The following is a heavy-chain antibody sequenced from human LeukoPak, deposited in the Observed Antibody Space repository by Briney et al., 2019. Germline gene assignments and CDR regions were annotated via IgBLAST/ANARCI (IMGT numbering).Heavy chain of an antibody. Sequence: SETLSLTCTVSRYSISSGYYWGWIRPPPGQGLEWIGSIYRSGSTYYNSSLKSRVTISVDTSKNQFSLKLSSVTAADTAVYYCARDLYCSGGSCYRWFDPWGQGTLVTVSS. CDR3: ARDLYCSGGSCYRWFDP. D-gene: IGHD2-15*01. J-gene: IGHJ5*02. CDR1: RYSISSGYY. V-gene: IGHV4-38-2*02. CDR2: IYRSGST.